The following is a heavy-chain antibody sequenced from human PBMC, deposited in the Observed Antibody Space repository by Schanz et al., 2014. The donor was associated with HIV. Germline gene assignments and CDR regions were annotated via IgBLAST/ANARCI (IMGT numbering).Heavy chain of an antibody. J-gene: IGHJ6*02. CDR2: ISYDGSNK. Sequence: QVQLVESGGGVVQPGRSLRLSCAASEFIFSSYAMHWVRQAPGKGLEWVAAISYDGSNKYYAESVKGRFAISRDNSKNTLFLQMNSLRPEDTAVYYCARMEQLIIGYYYGMDVWGQGTTVTVSS. D-gene: IGHD3-16*01. CDR1: EFIFSSYA. V-gene: IGHV3-30*09. CDR3: ARMEQLIIGYYYGMDV.